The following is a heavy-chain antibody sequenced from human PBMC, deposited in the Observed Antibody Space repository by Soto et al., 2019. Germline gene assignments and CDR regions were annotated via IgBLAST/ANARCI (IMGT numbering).Heavy chain of an antibody. CDR3: ARDGLPSPYSSSSPDY. Sequence: GGSLRLSCAASGFTFSSYGMHWVRQAPGKGLEWVAVIWYDGSNKYYADSVKGRFTISRDNSKNTLYLQMNSLRAEDTAVYYCARDGLPSPYSSSSPDYWGQGTLVTVSS. V-gene: IGHV3-33*01. CDR2: IWYDGSNK. D-gene: IGHD6-6*01. J-gene: IGHJ4*02. CDR1: GFTFSSYG.